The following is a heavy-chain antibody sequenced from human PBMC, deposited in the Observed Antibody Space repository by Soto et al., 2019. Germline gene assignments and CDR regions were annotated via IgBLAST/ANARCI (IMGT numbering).Heavy chain of an antibody. CDR3: ARGILWRDNWLDP. D-gene: IGHD3-3*01. Sequence: ASVKVSCKASGGTFSSYAISWVRQAPGQGLEWMGGIIPIFGTANYAQKFQGRVTITADESTSTAYMELSSLRSEDTAVYYCARGILWRDNWLDPWGQGTLVTVYS. CDR1: GGTFSSYA. CDR2: IIPIFGTA. V-gene: IGHV1-69*13. J-gene: IGHJ5*02.